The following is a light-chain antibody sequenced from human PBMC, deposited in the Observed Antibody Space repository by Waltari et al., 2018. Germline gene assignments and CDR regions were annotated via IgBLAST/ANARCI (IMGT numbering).Light chain of an antibody. CDR3: CSYKRGATWV. Sequence: QSVLTQPASVSGSPGQSITISCTGTSSDVGGYDYVSWYQQSPGKALKLIIYDVVKRPSGVSTRFSASKSDNTASLTISGLQAEDEGDYYCCSYKRGATWVFGGGTALTVL. J-gene: IGLJ3*02. CDR1: SSDVGGYDY. CDR2: DVV. V-gene: IGLV2-14*03.